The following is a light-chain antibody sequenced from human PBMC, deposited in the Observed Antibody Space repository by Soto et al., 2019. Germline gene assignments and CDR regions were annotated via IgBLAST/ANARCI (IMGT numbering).Light chain of an antibody. Sequence: DIQMTHSPSSLSASVGDRVTITCLASQSISSYLNWYQQKPGKAPKLLIYAASSLQSGVPSRFSGSGSGTDLTLTISSLQPEDFANYYCQQSYSTPWTFGQGTKV. CDR2: AAS. CDR3: QQSYSTPWT. V-gene: IGKV1-39*01. J-gene: IGKJ1*01. CDR1: QSISSY.